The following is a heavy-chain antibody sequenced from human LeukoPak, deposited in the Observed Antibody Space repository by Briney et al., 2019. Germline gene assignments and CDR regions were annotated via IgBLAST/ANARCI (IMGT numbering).Heavy chain of an antibody. V-gene: IGHV3-74*01. CDR2: INTDGSGT. Sequence: GGSLRLSCAVSGFTFISYGMQWVRQAPGKGLAWVSRINTDGSGTAYADSVKGRFTISRDNAKNTLYLQMNSLRAEDTALYYCARELPREVTLDYWGQGTLITVSS. CDR3: ARELPREVTLDY. D-gene: IGHD2-21*02. CDR1: GFTFISYG. J-gene: IGHJ4*01.